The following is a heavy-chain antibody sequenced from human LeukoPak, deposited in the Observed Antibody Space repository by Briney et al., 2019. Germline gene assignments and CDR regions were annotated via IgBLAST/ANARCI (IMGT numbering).Heavy chain of an antibody. CDR3: AKDEYGFGELLYYFDY. V-gene: IGHV3-23*01. CDR2: ISGSGGST. CDR1: GFTFSSYA. J-gene: IGHJ4*02. Sequence: GGSLRLSCAASGFTFSSYAMSWVRQAPGKGLGWVSAISGSGGSTYYADSVKGRFTISRDNSKNTLYLQMNSLRAEDTAVYYCAKDEYGFGELLYYFDYWGQGTLVTVSS. D-gene: IGHD3-10*01.